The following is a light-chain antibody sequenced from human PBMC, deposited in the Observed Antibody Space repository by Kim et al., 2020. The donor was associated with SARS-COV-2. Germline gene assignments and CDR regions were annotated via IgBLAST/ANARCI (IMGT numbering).Light chain of an antibody. CDR2: DNI. CDR3: QSYDNSLRDYV. J-gene: IGLJ1*01. Sequence: RCTTSITVSSTNIGGGFDVHWYQHLPGTAPKLLIFDNINRPSWVPDRFSAAKSGTTASLAITGLQAEDEADYYCQSYDNSLRDYVFGTGTKVTVL. CDR1: STNIGGGFD. V-gene: IGLV1-40*01.